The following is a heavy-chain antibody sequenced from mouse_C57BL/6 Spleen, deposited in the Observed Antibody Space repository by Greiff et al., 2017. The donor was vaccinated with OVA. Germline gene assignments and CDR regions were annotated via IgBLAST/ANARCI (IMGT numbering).Heavy chain of an antibody. V-gene: IGHV5-17*01. CDR2: ISSGSSTI. Sequence: EVQGVEPGGGLVKPGGSLKLSCAASGFTFSDYGMHWVHQAPEKGLEWVAYISSGSSTIYSADTVKGRFTISRDNTKNTLFLQMTSLRSEDTAMYYCARAHYYGSSYGFAYWGQGTLVTVSA. CDR1: GFTFSDYG. J-gene: IGHJ3*01. D-gene: IGHD1-1*01. CDR3: ARAHYYGSSYGFAY.